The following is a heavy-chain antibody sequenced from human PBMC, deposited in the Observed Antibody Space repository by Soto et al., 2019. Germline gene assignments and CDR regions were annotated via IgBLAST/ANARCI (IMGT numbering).Heavy chain of an antibody. Sequence: SETLSLTCAVSGYSISSSNWWGWIRQPPGKGLEWIGNIYYSGSTYYNPSLKSRVTMSVDTSKNQFSLKLSSVTAADTAVYYCARRRDYIWGSYRYEFDYWGQGTLVTVSS. D-gene: IGHD3-16*02. CDR2: IYYSGST. J-gene: IGHJ4*02. V-gene: IGHV4-28*01. CDR3: ARRRDYIWGSYRYEFDY. CDR1: GYSISSSNW.